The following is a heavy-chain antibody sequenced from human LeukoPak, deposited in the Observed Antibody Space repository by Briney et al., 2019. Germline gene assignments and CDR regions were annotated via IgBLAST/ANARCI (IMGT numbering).Heavy chain of an antibody. J-gene: IGHJ4*02. CDR3: AKRTDVYNFWDL. CDR2: IKQDGSEK. Sequence: PGGSLRLSCAASGFTFSRYWMSWVRQAPGKGLEWVANIKQDGSEKYYVDSVKGRFTISRDNAKNSLYLQLNSLRAEDTAVYYCAKRTDVYNFWDLWGQGTLVTVSS. D-gene: IGHD5-24*01. CDR1: GFTFSRYW. V-gene: IGHV3-7*01.